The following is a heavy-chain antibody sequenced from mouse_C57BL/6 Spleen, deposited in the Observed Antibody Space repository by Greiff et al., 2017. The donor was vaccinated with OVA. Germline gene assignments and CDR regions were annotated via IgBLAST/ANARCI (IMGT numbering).Heavy chain of an antibody. CDR2: ISYDGRH. J-gene: IGHJ1*03. CDR3: AREGAVVAKRYFDV. D-gene: IGHD1-1*01. Sequence: EVQLQESGPGLVKPSQSLSLTCSVTGYSITSGYYWNWIRQFPGNKLEWMGYISYDGRHNYNPSLKNRISITRDTSKNQFFLKLNSGTTEDTATYYCAREGAVVAKRYFDVWGTGTTVTVSS. CDR1: GYSITSGYY. V-gene: IGHV3-6*01.